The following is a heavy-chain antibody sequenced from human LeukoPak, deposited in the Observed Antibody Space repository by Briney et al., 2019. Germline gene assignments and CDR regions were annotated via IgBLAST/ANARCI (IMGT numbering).Heavy chain of an antibody. Sequence: GGSLRLSCAASVFTFSSYSMNWVRQAADKWREWVSSISSSSSYIYYADSVKGRFTLSKDKAKNSLYLQMNSLRAEDTAVYYCARVDVWSGYYWDYWGQRTLVTVSS. D-gene: IGHD3-3*01. CDR3: ARVDVWSGYYWDY. J-gene: IGHJ4*02. V-gene: IGHV3-21*01. CDR2: ISSSSSYI. CDR1: VFTFSSYS.